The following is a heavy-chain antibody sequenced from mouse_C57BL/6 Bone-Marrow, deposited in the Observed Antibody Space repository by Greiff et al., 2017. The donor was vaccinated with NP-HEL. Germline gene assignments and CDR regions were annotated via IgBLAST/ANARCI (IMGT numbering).Heavy chain of an antibody. Sequence: QVQLKQPGAELVRPGASVKMSCKASGYTFTSYRMGWVKQKQGQGLGRSGNIYPSEDETHYNEKFKGKAKLTGDKSSSTASMQLSRLTSEDSAVYYCARSYGSRSDFDVWGTGTTVTVSS. CDR3: ARSYGSRSDFDV. CDR1: GYTFTSYR. V-gene: IGHV1-61*01. CDR2: IYPSEDET. J-gene: IGHJ1*03. D-gene: IGHD1-1*01.